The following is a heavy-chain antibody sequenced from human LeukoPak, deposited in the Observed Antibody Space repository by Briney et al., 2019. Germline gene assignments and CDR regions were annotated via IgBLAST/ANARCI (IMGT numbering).Heavy chain of an antibody. CDR1: GFTFSSYG. J-gene: IGHJ6*02. CDR2: ISYDGSNK. Sequence: GGSLRLSCAASGFTFSSYGMHWVRQAPGKGLEWVAVISYDGSNKYYADSVKGRFTISRDNSKNTLYLQMNSLRAEDTAVYYCAKGNGLDSRRYYDFWSGYYHRGGDHYYGMDVWGQGTTVTVSS. D-gene: IGHD3-3*01. V-gene: IGHV3-30*18. CDR3: AKGNGLDSRRYYDFWSGYYHRGGDHYYGMDV.